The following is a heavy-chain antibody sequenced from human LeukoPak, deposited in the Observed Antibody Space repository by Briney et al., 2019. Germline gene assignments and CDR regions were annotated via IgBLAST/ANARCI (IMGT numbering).Heavy chain of an antibody. V-gene: IGHV3-23*01. CDR1: GFAFSFFA. CDR2: ISGSGGST. D-gene: IGHD1-26*01. Sequence: PGGSLRLSCEASGFAFSFFAMSWVRQAPWKGLEWVSAISGSGGSTYYADSVKGRFTVSRDNSKNTLYLQMNSLRAEDTAVYYCAKGGKVDYWGQGTLVTVSS. CDR3: AKGGKVDY. J-gene: IGHJ4*02.